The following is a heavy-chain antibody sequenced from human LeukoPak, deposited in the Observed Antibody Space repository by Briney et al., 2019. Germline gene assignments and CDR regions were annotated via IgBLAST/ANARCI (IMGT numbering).Heavy chain of an antibody. CDR1: GFTFSSYA. V-gene: IGHV3-23*01. Sequence: GGSLRLSCAASGFTFSSYAMSWVRQAPGKGLEWVSAISGSGGSTYYADSVKGRFTISRDNSKNTLYLQMNSLRAEDTAVYYCAKDLWTYYYDSSGSPYWGQGTLVTVSS. D-gene: IGHD3-22*01. CDR3: AKDLWTYYYDSSGSPY. J-gene: IGHJ4*02. CDR2: ISGSGGST.